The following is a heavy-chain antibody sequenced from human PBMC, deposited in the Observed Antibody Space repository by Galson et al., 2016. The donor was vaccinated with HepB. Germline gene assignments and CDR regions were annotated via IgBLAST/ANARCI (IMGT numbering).Heavy chain of an antibody. CDR3: AKEFHERAGGWFFDL. V-gene: IGHV3-30*18. Sequence: SLRLSCAASGFSFSRYGMHWVRQAPGKGLEWVIVISHDGTTRFYADSVKGRFTISRDNSENTLFLQMDTLSTEDTAVYYCAKEFHERAGGWFFDLWGRGTPVTVTS. CDR2: ISHDGTTR. CDR1: GFSFSRYG. D-gene: IGHD3-16*01. J-gene: IGHJ2*01.